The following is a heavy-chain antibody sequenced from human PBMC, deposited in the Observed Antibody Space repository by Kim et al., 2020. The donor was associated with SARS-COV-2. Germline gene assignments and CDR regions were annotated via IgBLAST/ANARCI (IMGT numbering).Heavy chain of an antibody. J-gene: IGHJ4*02. CDR3: ARDFFGSEDH. V-gene: IGHV3-7*03. Sequence: EKSHVDSVKGRFTISRDNAKNSLYLQMNSLRAEDTAVYYCARDFFGSEDHWGQGTLVTVSS. D-gene: IGHD3-16*01. CDR2: EK.